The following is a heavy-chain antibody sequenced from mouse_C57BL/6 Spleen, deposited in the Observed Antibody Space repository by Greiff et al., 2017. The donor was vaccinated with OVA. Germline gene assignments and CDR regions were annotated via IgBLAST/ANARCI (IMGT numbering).Heavy chain of an antibody. CDR1: GYTFTSYW. Sequence: QVQLQQPGAELVMPGASVKLSCKASGYTFTSYWMHWVKQRPGQGLEWIGEIDPSDSYTNYNQKFKVKSTLTVDKSSSTAYMQLSSLTSEDSAVYYCAVYGSSSLFDYWGQGTTLSVSS. CDR3: AVYGSSSLFDY. D-gene: IGHD1-1*01. V-gene: IGHV1-69*01. J-gene: IGHJ2*01. CDR2: IDPSDSYT.